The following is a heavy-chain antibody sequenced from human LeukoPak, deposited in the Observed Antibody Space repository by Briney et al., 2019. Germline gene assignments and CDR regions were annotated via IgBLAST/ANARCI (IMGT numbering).Heavy chain of an antibody. D-gene: IGHD2-15*01. V-gene: IGHV4-61*01. CDR3: ARGLGYCSGGSCYAGLVD. CDR2: IYYSGST. CDR1: GGSVSSGSYY. Sequence: SETLSLTCTVSGGSVSSGSYYWSWIRQPPGKGLEWIGYIYYSGSTNYNPSLKSRVTISVDRSKNQFSLKLSSVTAADTAVYYCARGLGYCSGGSCYAGLVDWGQGTLVTVSS. J-gene: IGHJ4*02.